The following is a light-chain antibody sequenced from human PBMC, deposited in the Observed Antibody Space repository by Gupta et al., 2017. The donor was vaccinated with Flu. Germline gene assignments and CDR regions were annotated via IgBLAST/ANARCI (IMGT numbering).Light chain of an antibody. V-gene: IGKV1-33*01. CDR1: QDITNY. J-gene: IGKJ4*01. CDR2: DAA. Sequence: QMTPSPSSLSASVGDRVTITCQASQDITNYLNWHQQKPGKAPKLLIYDAANLETGVPSRCSGSGSEKDFTLTISSMQPEDIATYYCQQYDTLPLTFGGGTKVEIK. CDR3: QQYDTLPLT.